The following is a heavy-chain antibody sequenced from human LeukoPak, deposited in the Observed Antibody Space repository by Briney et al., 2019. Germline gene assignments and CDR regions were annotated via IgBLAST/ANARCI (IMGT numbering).Heavy chain of an antibody. CDR1: DDSFTTHY. CDR2: IPYIGSP. V-gene: IGHV4-59*11. Sequence: SETLSLTCTVSDDSFTTHYWTWIRQPPGKGLEWIGYIPYIGSPNYNPSLKSRVAISVDTSKNQFSLKLSSVTAADTAVYYCARDPTTVTKGFDIWGQGTMVTVSS. J-gene: IGHJ3*02. CDR3: ARDPTTVTKGFDI. D-gene: IGHD4-17*01.